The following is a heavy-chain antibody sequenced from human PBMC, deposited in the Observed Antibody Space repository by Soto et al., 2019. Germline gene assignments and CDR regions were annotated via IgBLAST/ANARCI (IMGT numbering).Heavy chain of an antibody. CDR1: GFTFSSYA. V-gene: IGHV3-23*01. CDR2: ISGNGLNT. Sequence: GGSLRLSCAASGFTFSSYAMSWVRQAPGKGLEWVSGISGNGLNTYYADPMRGRFTISRDNYKNTVYLQMSSLRDEDTAVYYCARPLRTAVVTLDWYFDLWGRGALVTVSS. J-gene: IGHJ2*01. CDR3: ARPLRTAVVTLDWYFDL. D-gene: IGHD2-21*02.